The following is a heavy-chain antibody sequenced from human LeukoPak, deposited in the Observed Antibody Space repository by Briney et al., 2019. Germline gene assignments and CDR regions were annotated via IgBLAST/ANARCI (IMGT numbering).Heavy chain of an antibody. Sequence: GGSLRLSCAASGFTFSSYWMSWVRQAPGKGLEWVANIKQDGSEKYYVDSVKDRFTISRDNAKNSLYLQMNSLRAEDTAVYYCARPVQQLVPWCFDLWGRGTLVTVSS. CDR1: GFTFSSYW. CDR3: ARPVQQLVPWCFDL. D-gene: IGHD6-13*01. V-gene: IGHV3-7*03. CDR2: IKQDGSEK. J-gene: IGHJ2*01.